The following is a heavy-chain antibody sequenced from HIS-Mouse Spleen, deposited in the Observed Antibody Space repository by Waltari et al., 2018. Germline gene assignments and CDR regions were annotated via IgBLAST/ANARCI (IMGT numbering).Heavy chain of an antibody. V-gene: IGHV1-8*01. CDR1: GYTFPSSD. CDR3: ARVYGSGSYSGY. Sequence: QVQLVQSGAEVKKPGASVKVSCKASGYTFPSSDINWVRQATGQGLEWMGWRNPNSGNTGYAQKFQGRVTMTRNTSISTAYTELSSLRSEDTAVYYCARVYGSGSYSGYWGQGTLVTVSS. CDR2: RNPNSGNT. J-gene: IGHJ4*02. D-gene: IGHD3-10*01.